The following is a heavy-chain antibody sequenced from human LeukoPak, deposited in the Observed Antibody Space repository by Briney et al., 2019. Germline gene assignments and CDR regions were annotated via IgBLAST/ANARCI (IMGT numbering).Heavy chain of an antibody. Sequence: GGSLRLSCAASRFTFSTYRMSWVRQAPGKGLEWVANIKQDGSEKHYVDSVKGRFTISRDNAKNSLYLQMSSLRAEDTAVYYCTRVEETATTAAIIRKYSYYYYYMDVWGKGNTVTVSS. D-gene: IGHD4-11*01. V-gene: IGHV3-7*01. CDR2: IKQDGSEK. CDR1: RFTFSTYR. J-gene: IGHJ6*03. CDR3: TRVEETATTAAIIRKYSYYYYYMDV.